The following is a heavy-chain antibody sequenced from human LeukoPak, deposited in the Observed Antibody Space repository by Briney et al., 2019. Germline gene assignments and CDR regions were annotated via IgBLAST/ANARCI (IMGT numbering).Heavy chain of an antibody. CDR2: IKEDGSEK. Sequence: GGSLRLSCAASGFTFSSYWMSWVRQAPGKGLVWVASIKEDGSEKNYVDSVKGRFTISRDNAKNSLYLQMNSLRAEDTAVYYCARGGRRHVESWGQGNLVTVSS. V-gene: IGHV3-7*05. D-gene: IGHD1-26*01. CDR1: GFTFSSYW. J-gene: IGHJ4*02. CDR3: ARGGRRHVES.